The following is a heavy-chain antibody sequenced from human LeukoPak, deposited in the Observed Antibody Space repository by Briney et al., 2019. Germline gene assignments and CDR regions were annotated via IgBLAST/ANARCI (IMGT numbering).Heavy chain of an antibody. CDR1: GFTFSSYG. J-gene: IGHJ4*02. Sequence: TGGSLRLSCAASGFTFSSYGMHWVRQAPGKGLEWVAVIWYDGTNKYYVDSVKGRFTISRDNSKNTLYLQMNSLRAEDTAVYYCARGYYDSSGYSFDYRGQGTLVTVSS. V-gene: IGHV3-33*01. CDR3: ARGYYDSSGYSFDY. D-gene: IGHD3-22*01. CDR2: IWYDGTNK.